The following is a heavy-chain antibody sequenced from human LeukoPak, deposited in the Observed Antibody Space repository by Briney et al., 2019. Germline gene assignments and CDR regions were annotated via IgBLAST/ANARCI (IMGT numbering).Heavy chain of an antibody. CDR3: IAGRY. CDR1: VFTFTNAW. CDR2: IQVKTDGGST. D-gene: IGHD3-9*01. J-gene: IGHJ4*02. V-gene: IGHV3-15*05. Sequence: GSLRLSCAASVFTFTNAWMSWVRQASGKGPECVSRIQVKTDGGSTEYAAPVKSRFTDSSETSNNTMYLQMSSLKTEDTAVNYCIAGRYWGQGTLVTVSS.